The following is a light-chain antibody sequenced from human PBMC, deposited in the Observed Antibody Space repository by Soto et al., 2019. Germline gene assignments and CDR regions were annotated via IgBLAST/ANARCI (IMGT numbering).Light chain of an antibody. Sequence: SYELTQPPSVSVAPGQTARITCGGNNIGGKSVHWYQQKPGQAPVLVVYDDSDRPSGIPDRFSGSNSGDTATLTIRRVEAGDEADYYWHVGDSSSDHYVFGTGTKLTVL. J-gene: IGLJ1*01. CDR3: HVGDSSSDHYV. CDR2: DDS. V-gene: IGLV3-21*02. CDR1: NIGGKS.